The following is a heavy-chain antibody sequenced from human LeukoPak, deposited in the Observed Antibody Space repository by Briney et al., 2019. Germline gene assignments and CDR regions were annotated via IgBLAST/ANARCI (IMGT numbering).Heavy chain of an antibody. V-gene: IGHV1-2*02. CDR3: ARDLSSWYNRSTLIDY. Sequence: ASVKVSCKASGYTFTGYYTRWVRQAPGQGLEWMGWINPNSGGTNYAQKFQGRVTMTRDTSISTAYMELGRLRSDDTAVYYCARDLSSWYNRSTLIDYWGQGTLVTVSS. D-gene: IGHD6-13*01. CDR1: GYTFTGYY. CDR2: INPNSGGT. J-gene: IGHJ4*02.